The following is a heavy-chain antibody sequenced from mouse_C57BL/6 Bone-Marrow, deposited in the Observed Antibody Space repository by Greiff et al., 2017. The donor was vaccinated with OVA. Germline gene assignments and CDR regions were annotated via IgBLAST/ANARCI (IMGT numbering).Heavy chain of an antibody. CDR1: GYTFTSYW. CDR3: ARNHYYGSSYRYFDV. V-gene: IGHV1-64*01. CDR2: IHPNSGST. D-gene: IGHD1-1*01. Sequence: QVQLQQPGAELVKPGASVKLSCKASGYTFTSYWMHWVKQRPGQGLEWIGMIHPNSGSTNYNEKFKSKATLTVDKSSSTAYMQLSSLTSEDSAVYYCARNHYYGSSYRYFDVWGTGTTVTVSS. J-gene: IGHJ1*03.